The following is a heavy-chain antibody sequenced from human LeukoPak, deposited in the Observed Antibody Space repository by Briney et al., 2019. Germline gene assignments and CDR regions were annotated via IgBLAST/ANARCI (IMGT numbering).Heavy chain of an antibody. CDR2: ISGSGGST. J-gene: IGHJ5*02. Sequence: TGASLRLSCAASGFTFSSYAMSWVRQAPGKGLEWVSAISGSGGSTYYADSVKGRFTISRDNSKNTLYLQMNSLRAEDTAVYYCAKQYSSSFLDWSDPWGQGTLVTVSS. CDR3: AKQYSSSFLDWSDP. D-gene: IGHD6-6*01. CDR1: GFTFSSYA. V-gene: IGHV3-23*01.